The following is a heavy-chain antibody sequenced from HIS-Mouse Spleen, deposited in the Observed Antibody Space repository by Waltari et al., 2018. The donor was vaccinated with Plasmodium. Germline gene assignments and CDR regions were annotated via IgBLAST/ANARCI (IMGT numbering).Heavy chain of an antibody. Sequence: QVQLVESGGGVFQPGRSLRLSCAACGFTFRTYGLHWVRQAPCKGLEWVAVISYDGSNKYYADSVKGRFTISRDNSKNTLYLQMNSLRAEDTAVYYCAKEVLGYYDFWSRPDYWGQGTLVTVSS. J-gene: IGHJ4*02. CDR1: GFTFRTYG. CDR2: ISYDGSNK. V-gene: IGHV3-30*18. CDR3: AKEVLGYYDFWSRPDY. D-gene: IGHD3-3*01.